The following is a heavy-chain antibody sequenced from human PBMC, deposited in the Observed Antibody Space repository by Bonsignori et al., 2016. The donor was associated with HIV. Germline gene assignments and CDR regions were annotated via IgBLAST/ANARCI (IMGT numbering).Heavy chain of an antibody. V-gene: IGHV4-59*01. J-gene: IGHJ4*02. CDR3: ARAREGVPPFY. D-gene: IGHD1-1*01. Sequence: WIRQPPGKGLEWIGYIYYSGSTNYSPSLKSRVTISVDTSKNQFSLKLSSVTAADTAVYYCARAREGVPPFYWGQGTLVTVSS. CDR2: IYYSGST.